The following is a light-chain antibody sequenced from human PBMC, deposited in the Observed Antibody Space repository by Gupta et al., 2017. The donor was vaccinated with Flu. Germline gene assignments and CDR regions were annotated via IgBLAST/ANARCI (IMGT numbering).Light chain of an antibody. CDR3: QSYNDNNRV. V-gene: IGLV6-57*01. Sequence: NFMLTQPHSVSESPGKTVTISCTRSSGSIASTYVYWYQQRPGNSPTTVIYKDDRRPSGVPDRFSGSIDSSSNSASLIISGLKTEDEAFYYCQSYNDNNRVFGGGTKVTVV. CDR1: SGSIASTY. CDR2: KDD. J-gene: IGLJ3*02.